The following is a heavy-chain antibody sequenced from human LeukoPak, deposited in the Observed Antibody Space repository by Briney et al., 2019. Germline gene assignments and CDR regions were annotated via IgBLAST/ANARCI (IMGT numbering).Heavy chain of an antibody. CDR2: IKQDGSQR. J-gene: IGHJ4*02. CDR3: AREHRHEGATVDS. Sequence: GGSLRLSCTASGFTFSDYWMTWVRQAPGKGPEWVANIKQDGSQRYYVDSVRGRFTISRDNAKNTLYLQMNSLRAEDTAVYYCAREHRHEGATVDSWGQGTLVTVSS. V-gene: IGHV3-7*01. CDR1: GFTFSDYW. D-gene: IGHD1-26*01.